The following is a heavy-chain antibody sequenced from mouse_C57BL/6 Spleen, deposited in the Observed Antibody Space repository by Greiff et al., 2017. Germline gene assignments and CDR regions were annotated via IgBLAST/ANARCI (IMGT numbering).Heavy chain of an antibody. CDR1: GFTFSSYG. Sequence: EVKLVESGGDLVKPGGSLKLSCAASGFTFSSYGMSWVRQTPDKRLEWVATISSGGSYTYYPDSVKGRFTISRDNAKNTLYLQMSSLKSEDTAMYYCASMGTTRGNAMDYWGQGTSVTVSS. CDR2: ISSGGSYT. CDR3: ASMGTTRGNAMDY. V-gene: IGHV5-6*01. D-gene: IGHD2-14*01. J-gene: IGHJ4*01.